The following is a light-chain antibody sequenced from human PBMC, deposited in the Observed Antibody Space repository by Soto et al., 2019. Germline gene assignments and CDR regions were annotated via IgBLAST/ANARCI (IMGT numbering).Light chain of an antibody. CDR3: QQRSDWPST. J-gene: IGKJ4*01. CDR1: QGVSSY. Sequence: EIVLTQSPATLSLSPGERATLSCRASQGVSSYLAWYQQKPGQAPRLLIYDASNRATGIPARSSGSGSGTDFTLTISSLEPDDFAVYYCQQRSDWPSTFGEGTKVQIK. V-gene: IGKV3-11*01. CDR2: DAS.